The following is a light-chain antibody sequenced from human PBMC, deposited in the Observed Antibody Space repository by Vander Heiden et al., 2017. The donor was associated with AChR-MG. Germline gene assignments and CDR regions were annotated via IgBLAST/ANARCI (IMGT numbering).Light chain of an antibody. CDR1: SSNIGAGYD. J-gene: IGLJ2*01. CDR3: QSYDSSLSGSVV. V-gene: IGLV1-40*01. Sequence: QSVLTQPPSVSGAPGQRVTISCTGSSSNIGAGYDVHWYQQLPGTAHKLLIYGNSNRHSGVPDRFSGSKSGTSASLAITGLQAEDEADYYCQSYDSSLSGSVVFGGGTKLTVL. CDR2: GNS.